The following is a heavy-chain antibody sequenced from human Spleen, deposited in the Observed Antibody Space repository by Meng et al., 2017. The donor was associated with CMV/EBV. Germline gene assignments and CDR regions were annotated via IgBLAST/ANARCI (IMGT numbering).Heavy chain of an antibody. D-gene: IGHD2-15*01. CDR3: VAAVDF. Sequence: GSLGLSCAASGFTFNVYWMRWVRQAPGRGLVWVSRINPSGNYTNYADSVKSRFTISRDNVKKTLYLQMNGLRGEDTAVYYCVAAVDFWGQGTLVTVSS. J-gene: IGHJ4*02. CDR2: INPSGNYT. CDR1: GFTFNVYW. V-gene: IGHV3-74*01.